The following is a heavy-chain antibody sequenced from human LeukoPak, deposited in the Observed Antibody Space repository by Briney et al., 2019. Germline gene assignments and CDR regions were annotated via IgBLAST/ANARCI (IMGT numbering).Heavy chain of an antibody. D-gene: IGHD2/OR15-2a*01. CDR3: ARDDYYFASEN. V-gene: IGHV3-30*02. Sequence: GGSLRLSCEASGFSFISYAMLWFRQAPGKGLERVAFMRADGSDIFYAESLKGRFTISRDNGKRTLYLQMNSLRPEDTALYYCARDDYYFASENWGQGALVTVSS. J-gene: IGHJ4*02. CDR2: MRADGSDI. CDR1: GFSFISYA.